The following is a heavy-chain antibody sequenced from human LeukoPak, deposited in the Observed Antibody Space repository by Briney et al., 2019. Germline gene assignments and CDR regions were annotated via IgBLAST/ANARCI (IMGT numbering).Heavy chain of an antibody. J-gene: IGHJ4*02. V-gene: IGHV4-59*01. CDR2: ISYSGST. CDR3: ARVGRGVNLLDY. D-gene: IGHD3-10*01. Sequence: SETLSLTCTVSGGSISSYYWSWIRRPPGKGLEWIGYISYSGSTNYNPSLKSRVTISVDTSKDQFSLKLTSVTAADTAVYYCARVGRGVNLLDYWGQGTLVTVSS. CDR1: GGSISSYY.